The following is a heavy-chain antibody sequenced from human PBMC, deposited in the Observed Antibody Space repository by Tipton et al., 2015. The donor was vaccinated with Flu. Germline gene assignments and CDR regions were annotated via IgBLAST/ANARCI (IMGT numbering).Heavy chain of an antibody. V-gene: IGHV4-39*01. J-gene: IGHJ4*02. Sequence: TLSLTCTVSGDSISRGSYYYNWIRQPAGEGLEWIGSIYYSGSTYYNPSLKSRVTISVDTSKNQFSLKLSSVTAADTAVYYCARQGYLYYFDYWGQGTLVTVSS. CDR3: ARQGYLYYFDY. CDR1: GDSISRGSYY. D-gene: IGHD1-1*01. CDR2: IYYSGST.